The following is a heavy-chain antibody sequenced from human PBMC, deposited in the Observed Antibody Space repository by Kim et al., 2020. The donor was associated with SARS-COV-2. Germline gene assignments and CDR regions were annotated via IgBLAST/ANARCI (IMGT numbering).Heavy chain of an antibody. CDR1: GFTFSNYG. D-gene: IGHD6-13*01. J-gene: IGHJ4*02. Sequence: GGSLRLSCAASGFTFSNYGMHWVRQAPGKGLEWVAVVSYDGTNKYYADSVKGRFTISRDNSKNTLYLQMNSLRAEDTAVYYCAKDRTYNRIAAAAIDNWGQGTLVTVSS. CDR2: VSYDGTNK. CDR3: AKDRTYNRIAAAAIDN. V-gene: IGHV3-30*18.